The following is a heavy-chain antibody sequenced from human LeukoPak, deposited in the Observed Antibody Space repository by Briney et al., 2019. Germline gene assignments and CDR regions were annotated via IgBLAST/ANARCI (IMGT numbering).Heavy chain of an antibody. D-gene: IGHD3-3*01. CDR2: IIPMFGTA. CDR3: ARDRYYDFCSGYHTLDY. V-gene: IGHV1-69*06. Sequence: ASVKVSCKASRGTFSSYAIKWVRQAPGQGLEWLGGIIPMFGTANFAKKFQGRVTITADKSTTTTYMELRSLRSEDTAVYYCARDRYYDFCSGYHTLDYWGQGTLVTVS. J-gene: IGHJ4*02. CDR1: RGTFSSYA.